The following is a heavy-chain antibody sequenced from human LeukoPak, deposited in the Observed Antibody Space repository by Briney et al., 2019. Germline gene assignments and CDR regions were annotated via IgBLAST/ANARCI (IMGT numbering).Heavy chain of an antibody. D-gene: IGHD3-16*02. CDR2: ISSTGGST. CDR1: GFTFANYA. CDR3: ARDPESSLLEIDY. V-gene: IGHV3-23*01. Sequence: GGSLRLSCAASGFTFANYAMSWVRQAPGKGLEWVSTISSTGGSTYYADSVKGRFTISRDNAKNSLYLQMNSLRAEDTAVYYCARDPESSLLEIDYWGQGTLVTVSS. J-gene: IGHJ4*02.